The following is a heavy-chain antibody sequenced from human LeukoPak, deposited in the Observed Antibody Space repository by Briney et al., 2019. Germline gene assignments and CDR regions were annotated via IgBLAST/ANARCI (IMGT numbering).Heavy chain of an antibody. J-gene: IGHJ4*02. CDR2: IKQDGSEK. D-gene: IGHD5-12*01. CDR1: GFTFSSYW. CDR3: ASTTGGYDSWLAFDY. Sequence: GGSLRLSCAASGFTFSSYWMSWVRQAPGKGLEWVANIKQDGSEKYYVDSVKGRFTISRDNAKNSLYLQMNSLRAEDTAVYYCASTTGGYDSWLAFDYWGQGTLVTASS. V-gene: IGHV3-7*01.